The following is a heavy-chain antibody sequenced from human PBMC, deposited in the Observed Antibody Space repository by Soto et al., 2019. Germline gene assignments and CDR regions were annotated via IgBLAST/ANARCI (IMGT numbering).Heavy chain of an antibody. J-gene: IGHJ6*02. D-gene: IGHD4-17*01. CDR3: ARVKTTVTTTGMDV. V-gene: IGHV4-34*01. Sequence: SETLSLTCAVYGGSFSGYYWSWIRQPPGKGLEWIGEINHSGSTNYNPSLKSRVTISVDTSKNQFSLKLSSVTAADTAVYYCARVKTTVTTTGMDVWGQGTTVTVSS. CDR1: GGSFSGYY. CDR2: INHSGST.